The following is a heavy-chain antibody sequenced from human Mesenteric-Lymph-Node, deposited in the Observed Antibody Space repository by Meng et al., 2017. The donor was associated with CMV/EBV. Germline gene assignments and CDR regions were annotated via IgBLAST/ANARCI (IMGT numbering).Heavy chain of an antibody. CDR3: ARLLGMSGSFDY. J-gene: IGHJ4*01. V-gene: IGHV4-39*01. D-gene: IGHD1-20*01. CDR2: ISYSGST. CDR1: GGSSSSNGYF. Sequence: VSGGSSSSNGYFWAWIRQPPGRGLVWIGSISYSGSTYYNPALKSRVNISGDTSKNQFSQRLTSVTALDTAVYYCARLLGMSGSFDYWSHGTLVTVSS.